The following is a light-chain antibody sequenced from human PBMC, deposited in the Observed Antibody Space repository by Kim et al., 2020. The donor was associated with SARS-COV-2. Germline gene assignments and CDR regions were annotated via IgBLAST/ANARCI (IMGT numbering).Light chain of an antibody. J-gene: IGKJ2*03. CDR2: LGS. V-gene: IGKV2-28*01. CDR3: MQALQTPYS. Sequence: EPASISCSSSQSLLHSNGYNYLDWYLQKPGQSPQLLIYLGSNRASGVPDRFSGSGSGTDFTLKISRVEAEDVGVYYCMQALQTPYSFGQGTKLEIK. CDR1: QSLLHSNGYNY.